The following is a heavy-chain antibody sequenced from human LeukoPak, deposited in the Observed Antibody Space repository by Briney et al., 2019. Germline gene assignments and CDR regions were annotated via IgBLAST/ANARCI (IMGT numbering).Heavy chain of an antibody. D-gene: IGHD6-19*01. CDR2: IYPGDSDT. V-gene: IGHV5-51*01. J-gene: IGHJ6*03. CDR3: ARLVAEAGYYYYYMDV. CDR1: GYNFTPYW. Sequence: GESLKISCQGSGYNFTPYWIVWVRQTPGKGLELVGVIYPGDSDTRYSPSLQGQVTISTDKSISTAYLQWSSLKASDTAMYYCARLVAEAGYYYYYMDVWGKGTTVTVSS.